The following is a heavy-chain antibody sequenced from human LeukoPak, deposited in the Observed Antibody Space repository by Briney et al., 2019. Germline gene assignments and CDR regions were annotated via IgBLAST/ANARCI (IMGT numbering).Heavy chain of an antibody. CDR3: ARDGSGSYYFPYCYYYGMDV. CDR2: ISSSSSYI. D-gene: IGHD3-10*01. Sequence: GGYLILYCAASRFTFSSYSMNGVRHAPGQGLEWVSSISSSSSYIYYVVSVKGRFTITTDNANNSLHLQTHSLRPEDPAVYYCARDGSGSYYFPYCYYYGMDVWGKGPTVTVSS. V-gene: IGHV3-21*01. CDR1: RFTFSSYS. J-gene: IGHJ6*04.